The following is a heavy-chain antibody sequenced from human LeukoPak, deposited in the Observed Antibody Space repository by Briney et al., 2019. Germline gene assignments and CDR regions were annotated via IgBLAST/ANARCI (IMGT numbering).Heavy chain of an antibody. CDR2: IYTGGST. CDR1: GFTFNNYN. D-gene: IGHD3-22*01. Sequence: GGSLRLSFAASGFTFNNYNMNWVRQAPGKGLEWVSVIYTGGSTYHADSVKGRFTISRDNSKNTLYLQMNSLRAEDTAVYYCARDLSSGYYGYWGQGTLVTVSS. V-gene: IGHV3-66*01. J-gene: IGHJ4*02. CDR3: ARDLSSGYYGY.